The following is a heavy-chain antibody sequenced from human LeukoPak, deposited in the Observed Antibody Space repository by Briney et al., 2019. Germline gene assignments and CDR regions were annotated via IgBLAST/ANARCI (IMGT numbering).Heavy chain of an antibody. CDR1: GYTFTGYY. J-gene: IGHJ4*02. CDR2: INPNSGGT. V-gene: IGHV1-2*02. CDR3: ARVSLAGYDSSGYYSPFDY. D-gene: IGHD3-22*01. Sequence: EASVKVSCKASGYTFTGYYMHWVRQAPGQGLEWMGWINPNSGGTNYAQKFQGRVTMTRDTSISTAYMELSRLRSDDTAVYYCARVSLAGYDSSGYYSPFDYWGQGTLVTVSS.